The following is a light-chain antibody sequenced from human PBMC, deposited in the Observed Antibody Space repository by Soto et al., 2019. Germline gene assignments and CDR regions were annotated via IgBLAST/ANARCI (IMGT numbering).Light chain of an antibody. V-gene: IGKV1-8*01. J-gene: IGKJ3*01. CDR2: AAS. Sequence: AIRMTQSPSSLSASTGDRVTITCRASQGISSYLAWYQQKPGKAPKLLIYAASTLQSGVPSRFSGSGSGTDFTLTISCLQSEDFATYYCQQYYSSATFGPGTKVDIK. CDR3: QQYYSSAT. CDR1: QGISSY.